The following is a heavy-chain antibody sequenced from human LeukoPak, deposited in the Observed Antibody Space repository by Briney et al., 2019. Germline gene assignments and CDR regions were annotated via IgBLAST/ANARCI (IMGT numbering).Heavy chain of an antibody. CDR1: GFTFSTYW. D-gene: IGHD6-13*01. Sequence: GGSPRLSCAASGFTFSTYWMHWVRQAPGEGLMWVSRLNSDGSTTVYADSVKGRFTISRDNAKNTLYLQMNSLRAEDTAMYYCARAKGGPGSTWAYDIWGQGTMVTVSS. CDR3: ARAKGGPGSTWAYDI. V-gene: IGHV3-74*01. J-gene: IGHJ3*02. CDR2: LNSDGSTT.